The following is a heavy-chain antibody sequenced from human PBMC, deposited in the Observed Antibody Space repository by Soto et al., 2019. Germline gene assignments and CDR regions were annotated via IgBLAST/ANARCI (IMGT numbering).Heavy chain of an antibody. D-gene: IGHD1-26*01. CDR1: GGTFSSYA. J-gene: IGHJ5*02. Sequence: SVKVSCKASGGTFSSYAISWVRQAPGQGLEWMGWIIPISGKTNYAQKFQERVTITRDMSTSTAYMELSSLRSEDTAVYYCAADIVGATSNWFDPWGQGTLVTVSS. V-gene: IGHV1-69*10. CDR3: AADIVGATSNWFDP. CDR2: IIPISGKT.